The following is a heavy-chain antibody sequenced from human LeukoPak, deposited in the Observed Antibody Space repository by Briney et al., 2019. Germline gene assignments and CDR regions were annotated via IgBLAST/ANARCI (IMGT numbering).Heavy chain of an antibody. CDR1: GFTFSSYA. D-gene: IGHD3-16*01. CDR2: ISGSGGST. J-gene: IGHJ4*02. V-gene: IGHV3-23*01. Sequence: GGSLRLSCAASGFTFSSYAMSWVRQAPGKGLEWVSAISGSGGSTYYADSVKGRFTISRDNAKNSLYLQMNSLRAEDTAVYYCAKLGDTYAWSPPDYWGQGTLVTVSS. CDR3: AKLGDTYAWSPPDY.